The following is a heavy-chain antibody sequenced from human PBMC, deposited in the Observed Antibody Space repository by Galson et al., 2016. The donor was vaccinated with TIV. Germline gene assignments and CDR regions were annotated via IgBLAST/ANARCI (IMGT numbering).Heavy chain of an antibody. CDR3: ARGASGSYYYGLDN. CDR1: GYTFLSYD. D-gene: IGHD6-19*01. Sequence: SVKVSCKASGYTFLSYDINWVRQAPGQGLEWMGWMSPHSGNTGYSQKFLGRVSMTRNMSISTAYMELSSLRSEDTAVYYCARGASGSYYYGLDNWGQGTTVTVSS. V-gene: IGHV1-8*01. CDR2: MSPHSGNT. J-gene: IGHJ6*02.